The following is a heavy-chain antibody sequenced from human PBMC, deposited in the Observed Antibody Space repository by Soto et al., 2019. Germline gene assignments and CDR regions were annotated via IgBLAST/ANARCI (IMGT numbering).Heavy chain of an antibody. CDR3: ARGQLVWYGDLTPYHRDMDV. Sequence: SETLSLTCAFYGGSFDDFYWSWVRQCPGKGLEWVGEISHDGGTNYSPSLASRVSISVDTSKNQFSLHLRSVTAADTGLYYCARGQLVWYGDLTPYHRDMDVWGQGTTVTVSS. J-gene: IGHJ6*02. CDR2: ISHDGGT. CDR1: GGSFDDFY. V-gene: IGHV4-34*01. D-gene: IGHD3-10*01.